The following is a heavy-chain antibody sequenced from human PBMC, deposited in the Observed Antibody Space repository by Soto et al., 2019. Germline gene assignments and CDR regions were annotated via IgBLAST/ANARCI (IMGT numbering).Heavy chain of an antibody. Sequence: QVQLVESGGGVVQPGRSLRLSCAASGFTFSSYGMHWVRQAPGKGLEWVAVISYDGSNKYYADSVKGRFTISRDNSKNTLYLQMNSLRAEDTAVYYCAKDRSSSWSSLTSYYYYGMDVWGQGTTVTVSS. D-gene: IGHD6-13*01. J-gene: IGHJ6*02. CDR3: AKDRSSSWSSLTSYYYYGMDV. V-gene: IGHV3-30*18. CDR2: ISYDGSNK. CDR1: GFTFSSYG.